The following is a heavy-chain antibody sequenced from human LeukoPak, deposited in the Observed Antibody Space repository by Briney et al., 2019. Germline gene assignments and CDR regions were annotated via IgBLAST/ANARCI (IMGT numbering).Heavy chain of an antibody. J-gene: IGHJ4*02. Sequence: GGSLRLSCAASGFTFSSYGMHWVRQAPGKGLEWVANTHQDGNEKYYVDSVKGRFTISRDNAKNSLYLQMNSLRAEDSAVYYCARDARVVLDYWGQGTLVTVSS. CDR3: ARDARVVLDY. CDR1: GFTFSSYG. CDR2: THQDGNEK. V-gene: IGHV3-7*01. D-gene: IGHD2/OR15-2a*01.